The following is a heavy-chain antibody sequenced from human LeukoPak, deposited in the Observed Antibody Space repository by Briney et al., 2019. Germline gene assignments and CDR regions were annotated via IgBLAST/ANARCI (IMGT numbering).Heavy chain of an antibody. CDR3: ARAGYDDAFDI. V-gene: IGHV3-13*01. J-gene: IGHJ3*02. CDR1: GFTFSSYD. CDR2: IGTAGDT. D-gene: IGHD1-1*01. Sequence: PGGSLRLSCAASGFTFSSYDMHWVRQATGKGLEWVSAIGTAGDTYYPGSVKGRFTISRENAKNSLYLQMNSLRAGDTAVYYCARAGYDDAFDIWGQGTMVTVSS.